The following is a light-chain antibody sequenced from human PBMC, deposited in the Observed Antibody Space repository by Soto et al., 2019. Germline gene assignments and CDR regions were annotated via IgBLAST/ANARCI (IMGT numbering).Light chain of an antibody. CDR3: QQFYTTPLT. J-gene: IGKJ4*02. CDR2: WAS. Sequence: DIVMTQSPDSLAVSLGERATINGKSSQNVLYCSNTKNYLAWYQQKPGPPPKLLISWASTRESGVPDRFSGSGSGTDFTLTISSLQAEDVAVYYCQQFYTTPLTFGGGTKVEIK. V-gene: IGKV4-1*01. CDR1: QNVLYCSNTKNY.